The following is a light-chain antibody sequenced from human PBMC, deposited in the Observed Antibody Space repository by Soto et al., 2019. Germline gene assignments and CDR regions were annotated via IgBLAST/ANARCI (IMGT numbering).Light chain of an antibody. CDR3: QQYNNWPPIT. CDR2: GAS. J-gene: IGKJ5*01. Sequence: ETVMTQSPATLSVSPGERATLSCRASQSVSSKLAWYRQKPGQAPRLLIYGASTRASGIPARFSGSGSGTEFTLPISSLQSEDFAVYYCQQYNNWPPITFGQGTRLEIK. V-gene: IGKV3-15*01. CDR1: QSVSSK.